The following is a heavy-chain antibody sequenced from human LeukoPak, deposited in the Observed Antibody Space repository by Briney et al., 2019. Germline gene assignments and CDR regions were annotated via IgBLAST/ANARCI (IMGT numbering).Heavy chain of an antibody. V-gene: IGHV3-7*01. CDR3: AKGGTYSWDTIDV. CDR2: IKDDGSEK. CDR1: GFTFSSYW. D-gene: IGHD1-26*01. Sequence: PGGSLRLSCVGSGFTFSSYWMAWVRQAPGKGLEWVANIKDDGSEKYSVDSVKGRFTISRDNAKNLLYLQMSSLRAEDTAVYYCAKGGTYSWDTIDVWGQGTVVTV. J-gene: IGHJ3*01.